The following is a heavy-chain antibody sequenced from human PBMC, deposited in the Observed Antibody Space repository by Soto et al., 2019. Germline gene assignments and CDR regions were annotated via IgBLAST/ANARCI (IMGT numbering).Heavy chain of an antibody. CDR3: AGQTFTIAAASYGRSNWFDP. Sequence: PSETLSLTCTASGGSITITIDSLAWIRQPPGKGLEWIGTIYFTGNTYYTPSLKSRLTMSIDTSKNEFSLRLNSVTAADTAVYYCAGQTFTIAAASYGRSNWFDPWGPGTLVTVSS. CDR1: GGSITITIDS. CDR2: IYFTGNT. D-gene: IGHD6-25*01. J-gene: IGHJ5*02. V-gene: IGHV4-39*01.